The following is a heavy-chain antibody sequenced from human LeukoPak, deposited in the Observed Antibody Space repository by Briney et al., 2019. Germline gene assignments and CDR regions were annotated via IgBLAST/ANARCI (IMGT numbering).Heavy chain of an antibody. CDR1: GFTFSSYS. J-gene: IGHJ1*01. CDR2: ITSSSSNI. Sequence: GGSLRLSCAASGFTFSSYSMNWVRQAPGKGLEWISYITSSSSNIYYADSVKVRFTISRDNAKNSVYLQMDSLRAEDTAVYYCARSAFYYDSDSYYSAEYFQHWGQGTLVTVSP. CDR3: ARSAFYYDSDSYYSAEYFQH. D-gene: IGHD3-22*01. V-gene: IGHV3-48*01.